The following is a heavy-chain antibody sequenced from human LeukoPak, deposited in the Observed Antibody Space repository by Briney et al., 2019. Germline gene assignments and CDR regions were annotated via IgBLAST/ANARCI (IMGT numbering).Heavy chain of an antibody. CDR3: ARDPAGGYYDSSGYPNGGYFDY. V-gene: IGHV4-30-4*01. CDR1: GGSISSGDYS. CDR2: IYYSGST. Sequence: SETLSLTCTVSGGSISSGDYSWSWIRQPPGKGLEWIGYIYYSGSTYYNPSLKSRVTISVDTSKNQFSLKLSSVTAADTAVYYCARDPAGGYYDSSGYPNGGYFDYWGQGTLVTVSS. D-gene: IGHD3-22*01. J-gene: IGHJ4*02.